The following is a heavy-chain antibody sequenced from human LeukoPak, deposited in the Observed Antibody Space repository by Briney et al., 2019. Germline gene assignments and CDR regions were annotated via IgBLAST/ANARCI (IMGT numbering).Heavy chain of an antibody. V-gene: IGHV3-13*01. D-gene: IGHD1-26*01. CDR3: ARVMGVGATNDAFDI. J-gene: IGHJ3*02. CDR2: IGTTGDT. CDR1: GFTFSSYD. Sequence: GGSLRLSCEVSGFTFSSYDMHWVRQTTGKGLEWVSGIGTTGDTHYPDSVKGRFTVSRENAKNSLYLQMNSLRAGDTAVYYCARVMGVGATNDAFDIWGQGTMVTVSS.